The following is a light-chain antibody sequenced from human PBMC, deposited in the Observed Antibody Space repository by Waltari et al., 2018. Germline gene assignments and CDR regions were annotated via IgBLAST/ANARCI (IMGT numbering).Light chain of an antibody. CDR2: DAS. J-gene: IGKJ5*01. CDR3: QQRSNWPST. CDR1: QSVSSY. Sequence: EIVLTQSPATLSLSPGERATLSCRASQSVSSYLVWYQQKPGQAPRLLISDASNRATGIPARFSGSGSGTDFTLTISSLEPEDSAVYYCQQRSNWPSTLGQGTRLEIK. V-gene: IGKV3-11*01.